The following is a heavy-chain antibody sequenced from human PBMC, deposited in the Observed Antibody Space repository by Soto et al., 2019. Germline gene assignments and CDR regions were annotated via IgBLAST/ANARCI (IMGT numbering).Heavy chain of an antibody. CDR1: GFTFSGSA. CDR2: IRSKANSYAT. Sequence: GESLKISCAASGFTFSGSAMHWVRQASGKGLEWVGRIRSKANSYATAYAASVKGRFTISRDDSKNTAYLQMNSLKTEDTAVYYCTRPEDSSGYYEWFDPWGQGTLVTVSS. V-gene: IGHV3-73*01. J-gene: IGHJ5*02. D-gene: IGHD3-22*01. CDR3: TRPEDSSGYYEWFDP.